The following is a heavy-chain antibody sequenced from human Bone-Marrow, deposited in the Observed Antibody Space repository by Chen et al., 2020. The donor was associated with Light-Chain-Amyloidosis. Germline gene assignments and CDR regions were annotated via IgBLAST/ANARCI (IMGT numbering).Heavy chain of an antibody. Sequence: EVQLEQSGAEVRKAGESLKITCQTPGYTFTPSWIVWVRQTPGKGLEWMGIIYASDAKERYNQSFQGQVARSVEKSSSTAYLQWSSLKASDSAMYFCARTSGDYYDRAGSPFDPWGQGSLVTVSS. CDR1: GYTFTPSW. D-gene: IGHD3-22*01. J-gene: IGHJ5*02. CDR3: ARTSGDYYDRAGSPFDP. CDR2: IYASDAKE. V-gene: IGHV5-51*01.